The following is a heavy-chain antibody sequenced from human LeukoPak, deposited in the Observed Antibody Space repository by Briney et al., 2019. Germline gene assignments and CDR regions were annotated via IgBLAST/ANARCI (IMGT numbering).Heavy chain of an antibody. Sequence: AASVKVSCKASGGTFSSYAISWVRQAPGQGLEWMGRIIPILGIANYAQKFQGRVTITADKSTSTAYMELSSLRSEDTAVYYCARGLYYYDSSGYYYYYGMGVWGQGTTVTVSS. CDR3: ARGLYYYDSSGYYYYYGMGV. CDR2: IIPILGIA. V-gene: IGHV1-69*04. CDR1: GGTFSSYA. J-gene: IGHJ6*02. D-gene: IGHD3-22*01.